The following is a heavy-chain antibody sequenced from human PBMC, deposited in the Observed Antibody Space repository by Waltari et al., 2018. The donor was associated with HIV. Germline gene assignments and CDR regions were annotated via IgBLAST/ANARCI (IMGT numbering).Heavy chain of an antibody. D-gene: IGHD3-10*01. CDR3: ARVGWCGSGNCGMDV. J-gene: IGHJ6*02. Sequence: QLQLQESGPGLVKPSETLSLTCTVSGGSISSSSYYWGWIHQPPGKGLEWIGSIYYSGSTYYNPSLKSRVTISVDTSKNQFSLKLSSVTAADTAVYHCARVGWCGSGNCGMDVWGQGTTVTVSS. CDR2: IYYSGST. CDR1: GGSISSSSYY. V-gene: IGHV4-39*07.